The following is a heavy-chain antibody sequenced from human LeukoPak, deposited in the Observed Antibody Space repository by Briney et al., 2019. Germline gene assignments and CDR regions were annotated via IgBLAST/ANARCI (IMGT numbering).Heavy chain of an antibody. J-gene: IGHJ4*02. CDR2: INHSGST. V-gene: IGHV4-34*01. CDR1: GGSFSGYY. CDR3: ARGARLTMVRGAKGYFDY. D-gene: IGHD3-10*01. Sequence: SETLSLTCAVYGGSFSGYYWSWIRQPPGKGLEWIGEINHSGSTNYNPSLKSRVTISVDTSKNQFSLKLSSVTAADTAVYYCARGARLTMVRGAKGYFDYWGQGTLVTVSS.